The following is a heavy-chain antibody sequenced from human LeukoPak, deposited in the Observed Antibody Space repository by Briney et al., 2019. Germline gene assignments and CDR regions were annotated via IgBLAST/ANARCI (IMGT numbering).Heavy chain of an antibody. CDR2: XXXXXST. V-gene: IGHV4-59*01. CDR1: GGSINTXX. Sequence: SETLSLTCTVSGGSINTXXXXXIRQPPGKGLEXXXXXXXXXSTNYNPSLKSRLTLSVDTSNNQFSLRLGSLTAADTAVYYCARSLGATRYNLRYYFYYGLDVWGQGTTVTVSS. CDR3: ARSLGATRYNLRYYFYYGLDV. D-gene: IGHD1-26*01. J-gene: IGHJ6*02.